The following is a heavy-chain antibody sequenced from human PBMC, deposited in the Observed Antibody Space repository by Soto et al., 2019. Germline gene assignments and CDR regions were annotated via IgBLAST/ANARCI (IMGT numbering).Heavy chain of an antibody. D-gene: IGHD3-9*01. J-gene: IGHJ4*02. CDR3: TTYFYIPRLLVRFDY. CDR2: VKSKTDGGTT. Sequence: PGGSLRLSCAASGFTFSNAWINGVRQTPGKGLEWVGRVKSKTDGGTTDFAAPVKGRFAISRDDSKNMVYLEMNSLKTEDTAIYYCTTYFYIPRLLVRFDYWGQATLVTVSS. CDR1: GFTFSNAW. V-gene: IGHV3-15*07.